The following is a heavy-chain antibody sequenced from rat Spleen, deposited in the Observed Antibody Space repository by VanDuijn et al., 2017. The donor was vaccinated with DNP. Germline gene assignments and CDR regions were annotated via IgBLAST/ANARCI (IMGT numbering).Heavy chain of an antibody. D-gene: IGHD1-12*01. J-gene: IGHJ2*01. CDR3: ARHGYAYYFDY. CDR1: GFTFSDYD. V-gene: IGHV5S13*01. Sequence: EVQLVETGGGLVQPGRSLRLSCGASGFTFSDYDMVWVRQAPTKGLEWVASISKSDGSTYYRDSVKGRFTVSRDNAKNTLDLQMDSLRSEDTATYYCARHGYAYYFDYWGQGVMVTVSS. CDR2: ISKSDGST.